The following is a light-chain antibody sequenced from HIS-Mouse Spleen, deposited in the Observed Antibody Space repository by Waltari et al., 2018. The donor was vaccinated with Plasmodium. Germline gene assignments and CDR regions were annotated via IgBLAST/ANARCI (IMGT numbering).Light chain of an antibody. CDR3: YSPPLTDSSGNHRV. CDR1: ALPKKY. Sequence: SYELTQPPSVSVSPGQTARITCYRDALPKKYAYWYQQKSGQAPVLVIYEDSKRPSGIPGRFSGSSSGTMATLTISGAQVEDEADYYCYSPPLTDSSGNHRVVGGGTKLTVL. CDR2: EDS. J-gene: IGLJ3*02. V-gene: IGLV3-10*01.